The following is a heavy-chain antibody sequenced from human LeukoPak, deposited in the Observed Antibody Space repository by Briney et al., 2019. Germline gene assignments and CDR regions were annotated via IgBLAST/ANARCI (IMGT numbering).Heavy chain of an antibody. D-gene: IGHD3-22*01. V-gene: IGHV1-2*02. CDR1: GYTFTGYY. CDR3: ATVGEGNYYDSSGYFDY. CDR2: IYPNSGGT. Sequence: ASVKVSCKASGYTFTGYYMHWVRQAPGQGLEWIGWIYPNSGGTNYAQKFQGRVTMTRDTSISTAYMELSRLRSDDTAVYYCATVGEGNYYDSSGYFDYWGQGTLVTVSS. J-gene: IGHJ4*02.